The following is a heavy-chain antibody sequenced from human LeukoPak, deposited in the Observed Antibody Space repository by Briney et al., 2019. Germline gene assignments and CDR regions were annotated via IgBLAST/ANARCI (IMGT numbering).Heavy chain of an antibody. J-gene: IGHJ2*01. Sequence: SETLSPTCAFSGGSISSYYWSWVRQPPGKGLEWVGYIYYSECTNYNPSLKSRVTISVDTSKNQFSLKLSSVTAADTAVYYCARRGVWFGEASGDLDLWGRGTLVTVSS. V-gene: IGHV4-59*01. CDR2: IYYSECT. CDR3: ARRGVWFGEASGDLDL. CDR1: GGSISSYY. D-gene: IGHD3-10*01.